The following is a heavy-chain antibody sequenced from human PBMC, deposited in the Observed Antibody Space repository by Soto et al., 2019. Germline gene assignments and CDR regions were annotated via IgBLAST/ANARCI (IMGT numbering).Heavy chain of an antibody. Sequence: GSRRLSCAASGLGVSSNYIAWVRQAPGRGLEWVSILHTDLTSFYADSVKGRFAISRDNSKNTLYLQINSLRVEDTAVYFCARVYGYLPSYFDYWGQGILVTVSS. CDR3: ARVYGYLPSYFDY. V-gene: IGHV3-53*01. J-gene: IGHJ4*01. D-gene: IGHD4-17*01. CDR2: LHTDLTS. CDR1: GLGVSSNY.